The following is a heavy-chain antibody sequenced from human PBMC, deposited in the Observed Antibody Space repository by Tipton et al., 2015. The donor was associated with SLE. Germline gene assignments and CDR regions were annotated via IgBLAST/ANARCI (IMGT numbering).Heavy chain of an antibody. J-gene: IGHJ3*02. CDR3: ARGAGGTYCDAFDI. D-gene: IGHD1-26*01. Sequence: SLRLSCAVSGGSISSNNWCSWVRQPPGKGLEWIGEISHSGSTKYNPSLKSRGTISVDKSNNQFSLRLSSVTAADTAVYYCARGAGGTYCDAFDIWGQGTLVTVSS. V-gene: IGHV4-4*02. CDR2: ISHSGST. CDR1: GGSISSNNW.